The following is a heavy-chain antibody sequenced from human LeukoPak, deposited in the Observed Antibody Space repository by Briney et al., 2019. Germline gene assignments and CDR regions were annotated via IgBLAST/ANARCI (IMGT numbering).Heavy chain of an antibody. D-gene: IGHD3-10*01. CDR3: ARGLGGLGTMVRGYYMDV. J-gene: IGHJ6*03. CDR1: GYTFTSYG. CDR2: ISAYNGNT. V-gene: IGHV1-18*01. Sequence: ASVTVSCKASGYTFTSYGISWVRQAPGQGLEWMGWISAYNGNTNYAQKLQGRVTMTTDTSTSTAYMELRSLRSDDTAVYYCARGLGGLGTMVRGYYMDVWGKGTTVTVSS.